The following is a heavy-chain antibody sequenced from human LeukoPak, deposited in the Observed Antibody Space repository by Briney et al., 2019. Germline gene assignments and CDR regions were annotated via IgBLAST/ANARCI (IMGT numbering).Heavy chain of an antibody. J-gene: IGHJ4*02. CDR3: ARDTVVTVPTYYFDY. D-gene: IGHD2-15*01. V-gene: IGHV1-2*02. CDR2: INPNSGGT. Sequence: ASVKVSCKASGNTFTGYYMHWVRQAPGQGLEWMGWINPNSGGTNYAQKFQGRVTMTRDTSISTAYMELSRLRSDDTAVYYCARDTVVTVPTYYFDYWGQGTLVTVSS. CDR1: GNTFTGYY.